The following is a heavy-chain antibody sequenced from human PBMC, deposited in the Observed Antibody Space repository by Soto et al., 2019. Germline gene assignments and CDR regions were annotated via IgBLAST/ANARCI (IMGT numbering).Heavy chain of an antibody. CDR2: ISYDGSNK. CDR3: ARAGIAAAGQLFDY. D-gene: IGHD6-13*01. CDR1: GFTFSSYA. J-gene: IGHJ4*02. V-gene: IGHV3-30-3*01. Sequence: GGSLRLSCAASGFTFSSYAMHWVRQAPGKGLEWVAVISYDGSNKYCADSVKGRFTISRDNSKNTLHLQMNSLRAEDTAVYYCARAGIAAAGQLFDYWGQGTLVTVSS.